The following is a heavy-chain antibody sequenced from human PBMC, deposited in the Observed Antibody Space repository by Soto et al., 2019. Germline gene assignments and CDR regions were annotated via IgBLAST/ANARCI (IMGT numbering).Heavy chain of an antibody. CDR2: ISGSGGST. CDR1: GFTFSSYA. D-gene: IGHD3-16*02. Sequence: EVQLLESGGGLVQPGGSLRLSCAASGFTFSSYAMSWVRQAPGKGLEWVSAISGSGGSTYYADSVKGRFTISRDNSKNTLYLQMNSLRAEDTAVYYCAKDYYDYICGSYRTYYYYMDVWGKGTTVTVSS. J-gene: IGHJ6*03. CDR3: AKDYYDYICGSYRTYYYYMDV. V-gene: IGHV3-23*01.